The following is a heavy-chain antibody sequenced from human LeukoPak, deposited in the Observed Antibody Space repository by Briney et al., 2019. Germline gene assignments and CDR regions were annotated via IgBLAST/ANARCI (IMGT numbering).Heavy chain of an antibody. CDR2: IKQDGSEK. V-gene: IGHV3-7*01. D-gene: IGHD2-15*01. CDR1: GFTFSSYW. Sequence: GVSLRLYCAASGFTFSSYWMSWVRQARGKGLEWVANIKQDGSEKYYVDSVKGRFTISRDNAKNSLYLQMNSLRAEDTAVYYCASGWQLSALDYWGQGTLVTVSS. CDR3: ASGWQLSALDY. J-gene: IGHJ4*02.